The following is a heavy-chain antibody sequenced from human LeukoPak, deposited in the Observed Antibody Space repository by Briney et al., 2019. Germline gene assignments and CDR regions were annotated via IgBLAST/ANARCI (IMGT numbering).Heavy chain of an antibody. Sequence: SETLSLTCTVSGGSISSYYWGWIRQPPGKGLEWIGSIYYSGSTYYNPSLKSRVTISVDTSKNQFSLKLSSVTAADTAVYYCARSRGLDGAWFDPWGQGTLVTVSS. V-gene: IGHV4-39*07. CDR2: IYYSGST. J-gene: IGHJ5*02. D-gene: IGHD3-10*01. CDR1: GGSISSYY. CDR3: ARSRGLDGAWFDP.